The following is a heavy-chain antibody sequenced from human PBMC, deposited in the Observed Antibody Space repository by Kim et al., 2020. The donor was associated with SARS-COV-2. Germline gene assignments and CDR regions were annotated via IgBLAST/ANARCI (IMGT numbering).Heavy chain of an antibody. CDR2: IYYSDST. CDR1: GCSISNGGWY. J-gene: IGHJ5*02. D-gene: IGHD2-2*01. Sequence: SETLSLTWTSSGCSISNGGWYCSWLHPYPGKGLGLIGSIYYSDSTYYNPSLRSRVSISVDTSKNQFSLKLNSVTAAATAVHYCARYCSITSCRWFDAWGQGTLVTVSS. V-gene: IGHV4-31*02. CDR3: ARYCSITSCRWFDA.